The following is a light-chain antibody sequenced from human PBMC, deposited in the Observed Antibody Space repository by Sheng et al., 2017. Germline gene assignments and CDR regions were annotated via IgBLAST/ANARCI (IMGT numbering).Light chain of an antibody. CDR2: VRP. CDR3: QQSLTPPWT. J-gene: IGKJ1*01. CDR1: AALTT. Sequence: DIQMTQSPSSLSVSVGETESPSLAGQVAALTTISIGISXVQGKPLNSWFMVRPLYEVESPIRFSGAASGTESTLTIRGLQPDDVGTYYCQQSLTPPWTFGRGTKVEIK. V-gene: IGKV1-39*01.